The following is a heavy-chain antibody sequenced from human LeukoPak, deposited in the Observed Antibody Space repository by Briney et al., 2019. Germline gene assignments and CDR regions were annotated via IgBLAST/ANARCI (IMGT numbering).Heavy chain of an antibody. CDR2: ISGSGGST. Sequence: GGSLRLSCAASGFTFSSYAMSGVRQAPGKGLEWVLAISGSGGSTYYADSVKGRFTISRDNSKKTLYLQMNSLRAEDTAVYYCAKDRYCSGGSCYLFDYRGQGTLVTVSS. V-gene: IGHV3-23*01. CDR3: AKDRYCSGGSCYLFDY. J-gene: IGHJ4*02. CDR1: GFTFSSYA. D-gene: IGHD2-15*01.